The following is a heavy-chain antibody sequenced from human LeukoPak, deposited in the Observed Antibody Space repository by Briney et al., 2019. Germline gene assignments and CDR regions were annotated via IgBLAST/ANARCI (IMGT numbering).Heavy chain of an antibody. Sequence: SETLSLTCTVSGGSISSYYWSWIRQPPGKGLEWIGYIYYSGSTSYNPSLKSRVTISVDMSKNQFSLKLNSVTAADTAVYYCARSSEGRYYYDSSGYSYFYYYMDVWGKGTTVTISS. J-gene: IGHJ6*03. V-gene: IGHV4-59*01. CDR3: ARSSEGRYYYDSSGYSYFYYYMDV. CDR1: GGSISSYY. D-gene: IGHD3-22*01. CDR2: IYYSGST.